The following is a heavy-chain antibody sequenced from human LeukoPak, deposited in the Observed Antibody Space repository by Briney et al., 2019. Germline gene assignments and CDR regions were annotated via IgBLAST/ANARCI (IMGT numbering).Heavy chain of an antibody. CDR2: IKSKTDGGTT. Sequence: GGSLRLSCAASGFTFSNAWMSWDRQAPGKGLEWVGRIKSKTDGGTTDYAAPVKGRFTISRDDSKNTLYLQMNSLKTEDTAVYYCTTATGDDYSNYGGPDYWGQGTLVTVSS. D-gene: IGHD4-11*01. V-gene: IGHV3-15*01. CDR3: TTATGDDYSNYGGPDY. J-gene: IGHJ4*02. CDR1: GFTFSNAW.